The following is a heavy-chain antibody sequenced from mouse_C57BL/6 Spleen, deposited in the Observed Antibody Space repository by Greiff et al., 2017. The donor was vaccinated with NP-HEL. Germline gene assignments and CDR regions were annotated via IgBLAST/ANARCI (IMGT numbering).Heavy chain of an antibody. CDR3: TRELGPAWFAY. Sequence: EVKLVESGEGLVKPGGSLKLSCAASGFTFSSYAMSWVRQTPEKRLEWVAYISSGGDYIYYADTVKGRFTISRDNARNTLYLQMSSLKSEDTAMYYCTRELGPAWFAYWGQGTLVTVSA. J-gene: IGHJ3*01. CDR2: ISSGGDYI. D-gene: IGHD4-1*01. CDR1: GFTFSSYA. V-gene: IGHV5-9-1*02.